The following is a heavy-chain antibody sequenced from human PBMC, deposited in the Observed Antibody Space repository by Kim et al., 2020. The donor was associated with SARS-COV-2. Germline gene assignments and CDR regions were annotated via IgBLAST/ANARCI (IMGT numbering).Heavy chain of an antibody. CDR3: ARITAAATKSFDY. D-gene: IGHD2-15*01. V-gene: IGHV1-3*01. Sequence: KYSKKFPDSLTITTDTSASIVYMELFSLRSDDTAVYYCARITAAATKSFDYWGQGTLVTVST. J-gene: IGHJ4*02.